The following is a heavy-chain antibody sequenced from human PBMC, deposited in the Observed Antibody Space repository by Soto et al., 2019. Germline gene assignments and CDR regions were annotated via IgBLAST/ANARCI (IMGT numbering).Heavy chain of an antibody. D-gene: IGHD1-26*01. Sequence: SETLSLTCTVSGGSISSYYWSWIRQPPGKGLEWIGYIYYSGSTNYNPSLKSRVTISVDTSKNQFSLKLSSMTAADTAVYYCARDSGWFDPWGQGTLVTVSS. V-gene: IGHV4-59*01. J-gene: IGHJ5*02. CDR1: GGSISSYY. CDR3: ARDSGWFDP. CDR2: IYYSGST.